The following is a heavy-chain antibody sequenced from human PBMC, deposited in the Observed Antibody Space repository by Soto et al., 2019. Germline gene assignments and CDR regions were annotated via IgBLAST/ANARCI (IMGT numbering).Heavy chain of an antibody. CDR3: PGGYYGDDSVTTS. CDR2: TSYDGTNK. CDR1: GFTFSPYT. V-gene: IGHV3-30-3*01. D-gene: IGHD3-3*01. J-gene: IGHJ5*02. Sequence: GGSLTLSCAASGFTFSPYTMSWVRQAPGKGLEWVAATSYDGTNKYYADSVKGRFTVSRDNSENTLDLRMNSLRAEDTALYYCPGGYYGDDSVTTSSGQGTLHTVSA.